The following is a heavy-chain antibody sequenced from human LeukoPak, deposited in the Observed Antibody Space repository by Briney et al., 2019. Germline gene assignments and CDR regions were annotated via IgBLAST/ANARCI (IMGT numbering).Heavy chain of an antibody. V-gene: IGHV3-21*01. D-gene: IGHD2-2*01. CDR2: ISSSSSYI. CDR1: GFTFSSYS. J-gene: IGHJ6*03. Sequence: PGGSLRLSCAASGFTFSSYSMNWVRQAPGKGLEWVSSISSSSSYIYYADSVKGRFTISRDNAKNSLYLQMNSLRAEDTAVYYCAAGSTHDYYYYMDVWGKGTTVTVSS. CDR3: AAGSTHDYYYYMDV.